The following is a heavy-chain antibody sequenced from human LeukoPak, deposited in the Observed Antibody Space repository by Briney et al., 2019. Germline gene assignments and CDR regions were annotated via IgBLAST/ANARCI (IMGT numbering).Heavy chain of an antibody. D-gene: IGHD4-23*01. J-gene: IGHJ3*02. CDR3: ARGKMTTVATSAFDI. CDR1: GFTFDDYG. CDR2: INWNGGST. V-gene: IGHV3-20*01. Sequence: PGGSLRLSCAASGFTFDDYGMSWVRQAPGKGLEWVSGINWNGGSTGYADSVKGRFTISRDNAKNSLYLQMNSLRAEDTALYHCARGKMTTVATSAFDIWGQGTMVTVSS.